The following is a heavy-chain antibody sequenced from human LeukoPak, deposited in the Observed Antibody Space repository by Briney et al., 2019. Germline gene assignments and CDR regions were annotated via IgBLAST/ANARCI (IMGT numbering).Heavy chain of an antibody. CDR2: ISYDGSNK. D-gene: IGHD4-17*01. Sequence: GGSLRLSCAASGFTFSSYGMHWVRQAPGKGLEWVAVISYDGSNKYYADSVKGRFTISRDNSMNTLYLQMNSLRAEDTAVYYCAKDPFGGDYAELFDYWGQGTLVTVSS. CDR3: AKDPFGGDYAELFDY. CDR1: GFTFSSYG. J-gene: IGHJ4*02. V-gene: IGHV3-30*18.